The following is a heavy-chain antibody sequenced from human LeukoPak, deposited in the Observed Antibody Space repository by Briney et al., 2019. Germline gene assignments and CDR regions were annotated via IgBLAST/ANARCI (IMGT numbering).Heavy chain of an antibody. Sequence: ASVKVSCKASGLTFTSYYMPWVRQAPGQGLEWMGIINPSGCIASDARKFQGRVTMTRDTSTSTVYMEVSSLSSEDTAVYYCARAANQGYCSSTICYGELEFDYWGQGTLVTVSS. D-gene: IGHD2-2*01. J-gene: IGHJ4*02. V-gene: IGHV1-46*01. CDR3: ARAANQGYCSSTICYGELEFDY. CDR1: GLTFTSYY. CDR2: INPSGCIA.